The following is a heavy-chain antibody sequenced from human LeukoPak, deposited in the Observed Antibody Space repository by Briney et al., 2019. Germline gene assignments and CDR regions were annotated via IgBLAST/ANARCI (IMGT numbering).Heavy chain of an antibody. Sequence: PGGSLRLSCVGSGFSFTDYWMHWVRQGTGEGLVWVSYIRSDGTTTDYADSVKGRFTISRDNAKNSLYLQMNSLRAEDTAVYYCARDRSVSSWYLDYFDYWGQGALVTVSS. D-gene: IGHD6-13*01. CDR3: ARDRSVSSWYLDYFDY. CDR2: IRSDGTTT. V-gene: IGHV3-74*01. CDR1: GFSFTDYW. J-gene: IGHJ4*02.